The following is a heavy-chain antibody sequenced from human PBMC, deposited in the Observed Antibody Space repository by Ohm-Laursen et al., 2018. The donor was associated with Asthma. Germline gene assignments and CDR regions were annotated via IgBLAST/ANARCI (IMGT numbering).Heavy chain of an antibody. D-gene: IGHD2-2*01. CDR2: IYYSGST. CDR1: GGSISSGGYY. Sequence: PSQTLSLTCTVSGGSISSGGYYWSWIRQHPGKGLEWIGYIYYSGSTYYNPSLKSRVTISVDTSKNQFSLKLSSVTAADTAVYYCARDVGCSSTSCYADYYYGMDVWGQGTTVTVSS. J-gene: IGHJ6*02. CDR3: ARDVGCSSTSCYADYYYGMDV. V-gene: IGHV4-31*03.